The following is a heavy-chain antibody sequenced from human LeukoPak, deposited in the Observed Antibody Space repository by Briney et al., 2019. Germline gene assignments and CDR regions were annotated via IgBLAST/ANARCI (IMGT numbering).Heavy chain of an antibody. V-gene: IGHV4-34*01. Sequence: SETLSLTCAVYLGSLCGYYWSRSPQPPGQGWKGKGEINHSGSTNYNPSLKSRVTISVDTSNNQCSPKLSSVTDADTAVYYCARGQGGRKNYYDSSALLEVWGQGTTVTVSS. CDR3: ARGQGGRKNYYDSSALLEV. J-gene: IGHJ6*02. CDR1: LGSLCGYY. D-gene: IGHD3-22*01. CDR2: INHSGST.